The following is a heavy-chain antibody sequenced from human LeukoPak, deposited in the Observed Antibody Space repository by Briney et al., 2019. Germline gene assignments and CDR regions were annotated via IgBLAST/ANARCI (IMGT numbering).Heavy chain of an antibody. CDR2: IEEDGNEK. Sequence: PGGSLRLSCTASGFTFSSYWMSWVRQAPGKGLEWVANIEEDGNEKYSVDSMKGRLTISRDNAKNSLYLQMNSLRAEDTAVYYCARGGSQRYFDYWGQGTLVTVSS. J-gene: IGHJ4*02. V-gene: IGHV3-7*01. CDR3: ARGGSQRYFDY. CDR1: GFTFSSYW. D-gene: IGHD3-16*01.